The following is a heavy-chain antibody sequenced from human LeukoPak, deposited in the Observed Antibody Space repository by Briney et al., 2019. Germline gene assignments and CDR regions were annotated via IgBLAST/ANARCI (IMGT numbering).Heavy chain of an antibody. D-gene: IGHD2-15*01. J-gene: IGHJ4*02. CDR2: ITDNGSNT. CDR3: AKSSRARAGPSFGGIDY. V-gene: IGHV3-23*01. CDR1: AFTFSSYA. Sequence: GRSLRLSCAASAFTFSSYAMSWVRQAPGKGLEWVAGITDNGSNTYYADSVKGRFTISRDNSKNTLYLQMNSLRAEDTAVYYCAKSSRARAGPSFGGIDYWGQGTLVTVSS.